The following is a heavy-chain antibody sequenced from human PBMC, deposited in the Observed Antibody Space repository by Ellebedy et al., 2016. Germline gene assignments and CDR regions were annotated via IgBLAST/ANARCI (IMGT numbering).Heavy chain of an antibody. CDR3: ASEPVDIVVVVAATPHAFDI. V-gene: IGHV1-2*02. Sequence: ASVKVSXXASGYTFTGYYMHWVRQAPGQGLEWMGWINPNSGGTNYAQKFQGRVTMTRDTSISTAYMELSRLRSDDTAVYYCASEPVDIVVVVAATPHAFDIWGQGTMVTVSS. J-gene: IGHJ3*02. CDR2: INPNSGGT. D-gene: IGHD2-15*01. CDR1: GYTFTGYY.